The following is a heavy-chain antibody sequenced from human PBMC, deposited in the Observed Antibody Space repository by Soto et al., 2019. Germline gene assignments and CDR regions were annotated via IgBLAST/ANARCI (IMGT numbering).Heavy chain of an antibody. CDR1: GYTFTSYA. CDR2: INAGNGNT. V-gene: IGHV1-3*01. D-gene: IGHD2-15*01. CDR3: ARDRAASYYYYGMDV. J-gene: IGHJ6*02. Sequence: AASVKVSCKASGYTFTSYAMHWVRQAPGQRLEWMGWINAGNGNTKYSQKFQGRVTITRDTSASTAYMELSSLRSEDTAVYYCARDRAASYYYYGMDVWGQGTTVTVSS.